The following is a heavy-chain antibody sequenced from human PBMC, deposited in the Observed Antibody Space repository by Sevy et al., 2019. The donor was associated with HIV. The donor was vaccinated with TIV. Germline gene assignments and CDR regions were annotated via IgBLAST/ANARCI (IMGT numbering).Heavy chain of an antibody. CDR1: GYTFTSYG. CDR2: ISAYNGNT. J-gene: IGHJ4*02. CDR3: ARVPICSGGSCYTETWIQLWGEFDY. D-gene: IGHD2-15*01. Sequence: ASVKVSCKASGYTFTSYGISWVRQAPGQGLEWMGWISAYNGNTNCAQTLQGRVTMTTDTSTSTAYMELRSLRSDDTAVYYCARVPICSGGSCYTETWIQLWGEFDYWGQGTLVTVSS. V-gene: IGHV1-18*01.